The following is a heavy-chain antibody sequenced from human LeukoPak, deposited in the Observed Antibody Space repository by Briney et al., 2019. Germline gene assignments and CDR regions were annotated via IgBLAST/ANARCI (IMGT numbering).Heavy chain of an antibody. D-gene: IGHD3-22*01. CDR1: GGTFSSYA. CDR2: IIPILGIA. Sequence: SVKVSCKASGGTFSSYAISWVRQAPGQGLEWMGRIIPILGIANYAQKFQGRVTITADKSTSTAYMELSSLRSEDTAVYYCARGDSITMMNPPDWFDPWGQGTLVTVSS. CDR3: ARGDSITMMNPPDWFDP. J-gene: IGHJ5*02. V-gene: IGHV1-69*04.